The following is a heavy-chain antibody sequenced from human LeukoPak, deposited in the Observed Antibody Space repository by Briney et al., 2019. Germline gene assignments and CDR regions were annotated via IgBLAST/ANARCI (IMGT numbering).Heavy chain of an antibody. J-gene: IGHJ6*03. CDR1: GFTVSDNY. CDR3: ARDSSSQSHYYMDV. V-gene: IGHV3-53*01. CDR2: IYSGGNT. D-gene: IGHD2-2*01. Sequence: PGGSQRLSCAASGFTVSDNYMSWVRQAPGKGLEWVSVIYSGGNTYYADSVKGRFTISRDSSKNALYLQMNSLRAEDTAVYYCARDSSSQSHYYMDVWGKGTTVTVSS.